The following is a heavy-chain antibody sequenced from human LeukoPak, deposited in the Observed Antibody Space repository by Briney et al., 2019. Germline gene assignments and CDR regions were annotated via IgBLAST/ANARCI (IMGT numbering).Heavy chain of an antibody. V-gene: IGHV3-23*01. CDR2: VSGSGGGSS. CDR3: AKDGLYYYGSGSYYSFDY. CDR1: GFTFSSYA. Sequence: GGSLRLSCAASGFTFSSYAMIWVRQPPGKGLEWVSGVSGSGGGSSYYADSVRGRFTISRDNSKNTLYLQMNSLRAEDTAVYYCAKDGLYYYGSGSYYSFDYWGQGTLVTVSS. J-gene: IGHJ4*02. D-gene: IGHD3-10*01.